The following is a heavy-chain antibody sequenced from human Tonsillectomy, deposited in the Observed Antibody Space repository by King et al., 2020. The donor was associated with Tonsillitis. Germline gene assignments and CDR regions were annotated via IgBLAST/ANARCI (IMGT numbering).Heavy chain of an antibody. D-gene: IGHD3-9*01. CDR3: AKDNGRYYDILTGYRYYYYGMDV. Sequence: VQLVESGGGVVQPGRSLRLSCAASGFTFSNCGMHWVRQAPGKGLEWVTVISYDGNNKYYADSVKGRFTISRDNSKNRLFRQMNSLRAEDTAVYYCAKDNGRYYDILTGYRYYYYGMDVWGQGTTVTVSS. V-gene: IGHV3-30*18. CDR1: GFTFSNCG. CDR2: ISYDGNNK. J-gene: IGHJ6*02.